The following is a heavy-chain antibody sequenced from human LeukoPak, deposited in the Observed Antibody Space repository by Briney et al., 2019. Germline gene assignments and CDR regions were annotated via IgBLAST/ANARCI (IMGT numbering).Heavy chain of an antibody. CDR3: ARSPNCSGGSCYIFGYFDY. V-gene: IGHV3-7*03. Sequence: GGSLRLSCAASGFTFSSYWMSWVRQAPGKGLEWVANIKQDGSEKYYVDSVKGRFTISRGNAKNSLYLQMNSLRAEDTAVYYCARSPNCSGGSCYIFGYFDYWGQGTLVTVSS. J-gene: IGHJ4*02. D-gene: IGHD2-15*01. CDR2: IKQDGSEK. CDR1: GFTFSSYW.